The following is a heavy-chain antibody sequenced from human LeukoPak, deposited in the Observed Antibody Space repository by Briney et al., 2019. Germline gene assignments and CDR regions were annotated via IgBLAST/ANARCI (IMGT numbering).Heavy chain of an antibody. CDR1: GFTFSSYW. J-gene: IGHJ4*02. V-gene: IGHV3-7*01. CDR3: TVVVVAAHPFDY. CDR2: IKQDGSEK. Sequence: GGSLRLSCAASGFTFSSYWMSWVRQAPGKGLEWVANIKQDGSEKYYVDSVKGRFTISRDNAKNSLYLQMNSLRAEDTAVYYCTVVVVAAHPFDYWGQGTLVTVPS. D-gene: IGHD2-15*01.